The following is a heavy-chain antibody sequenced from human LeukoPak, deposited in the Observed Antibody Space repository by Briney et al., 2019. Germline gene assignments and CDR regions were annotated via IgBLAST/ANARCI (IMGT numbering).Heavy chain of an antibody. CDR2: IHYNGTT. CDR3: ARFGTSSSRFFDQ. D-gene: IGHD6-6*01. V-gene: IGHV4-59*01. CDR1: GGSISAYY. Sequence: SETLSLTCIVSGGSISAYYWSWIRQPPGKGLEWIGDIHYNGTTNHCPALKSRVTIALDTSKNQYSLTLNSVTAADTAVYYCARFGTSSSRFFDQWGQGTLVTVSS. J-gene: IGHJ4*02.